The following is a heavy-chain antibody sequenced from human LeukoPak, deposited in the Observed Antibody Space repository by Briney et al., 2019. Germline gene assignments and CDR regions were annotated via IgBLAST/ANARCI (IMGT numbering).Heavy chain of an antibody. CDR1: GGSISSGGYY. V-gene: IGHV4-31*03. D-gene: IGHD4-17*01. CDR3: ARGRSGTTVTTSWDFDL. Sequence: SQTLSLTCPVSGGSISSGGYYWSWIRQHPGKGLEWIGYIYHSGSTYYNPSLKSRVTTSVDTSKNQFSLKLSSVTAADTAVYYCARGRSGTTVTTSWDFDLWGRGSLVTVSS. CDR2: IYHSGST. J-gene: IGHJ2*01.